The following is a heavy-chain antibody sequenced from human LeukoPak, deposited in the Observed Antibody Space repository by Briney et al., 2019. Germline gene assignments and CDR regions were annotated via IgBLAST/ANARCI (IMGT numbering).Heavy chain of an antibody. CDR1: GYSISSGYH. J-gene: IGHJ6*03. Sequence: PSETLSLTCAVSGYSISSGYHWGWIRQPPGKGLEWIGSIYHSGSTYYNPSLKSRVTISVDTSKNQFSLKLSSVTAADTAVYYCARRIAVAGYYYYYYMDVWGKGTTVTVSS. D-gene: IGHD6-19*01. V-gene: IGHV4-38-2*01. CDR2: IYHSGST. CDR3: ARRIAVAGYYYYYYMDV.